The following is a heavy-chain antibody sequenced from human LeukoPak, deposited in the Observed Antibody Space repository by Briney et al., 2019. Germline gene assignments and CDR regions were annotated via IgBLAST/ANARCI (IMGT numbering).Heavy chain of an antibody. Sequence: GGSLRLSCAASGFTVSSNYMSWVRQAPGKGLERVSVIYSGGSTYYADSVKGRFTISRHNSKNTLYLQMNSLRAEDTAVYYCARDLVGATAQWGQGTLVTVSS. CDR1: GFTVSSNY. V-gene: IGHV3-53*04. J-gene: IGHJ4*02. CDR3: ARDLVGATAQ. D-gene: IGHD1-26*01. CDR2: IYSGGST.